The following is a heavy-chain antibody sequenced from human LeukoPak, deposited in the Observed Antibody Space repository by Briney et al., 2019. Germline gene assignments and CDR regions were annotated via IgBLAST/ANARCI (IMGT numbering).Heavy chain of an antibody. J-gene: IGHJ4*02. V-gene: IGHV3-74*01. Sequence: QPGGSLRLSCAASGFTFSNYGMHWVRHAPGQGLVWVSRIKGDGISTNYADSVKGRFTISRDIAKNTLYLQMNSLRAEDTGVYYCAKDHYWSIDYWGRGTLVTVSS. CDR1: GFTFSNYG. CDR2: IKGDGIST. D-gene: IGHD3-3*01. CDR3: AKDHYWSIDY.